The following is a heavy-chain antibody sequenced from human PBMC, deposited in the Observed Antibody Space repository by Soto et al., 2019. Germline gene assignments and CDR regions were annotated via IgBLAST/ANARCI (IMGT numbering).Heavy chain of an antibody. CDR2: ISYDGSNK. J-gene: IGHJ4*02. V-gene: IGHV3-30-3*01. D-gene: IGHD3-22*01. CDR3: ARTYDSSGPFDY. Sequence: QVQLVESGGGVVQPGRSLRLSCAASGFTFNTYAMHWVRQAPGKGLEWVAVISYDGSNKYYADSVKGRFTISRDNSKNTLYLQMNSLRAEDTAVYYCARTYDSSGPFDYWGQGNLVTVSA. CDR1: GFTFNTYA.